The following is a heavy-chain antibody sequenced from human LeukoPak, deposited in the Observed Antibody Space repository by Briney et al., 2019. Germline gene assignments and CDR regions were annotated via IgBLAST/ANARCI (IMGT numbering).Heavy chain of an antibody. V-gene: IGHV3-23*01. CDR2: ISNSGGST. CDR3: AKETSSSFDH. J-gene: IGHJ4*02. D-gene: IGHD6-13*01. Sequence: GGSLRLSWAASGFTFSSYAMNWVRQAPGKGLEWVSGISNSGGSTYYADSVKGRFTISRDNSKNTLYLQMNSLRAEDTAVYYCAKETSSSFDHRAQGPLVTVSS. CDR1: GFTFSSYA.